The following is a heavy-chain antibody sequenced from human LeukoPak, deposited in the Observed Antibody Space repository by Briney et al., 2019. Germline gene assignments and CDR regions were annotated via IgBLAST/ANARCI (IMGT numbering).Heavy chain of an antibody. CDR1: GGSISSGSYY. J-gene: IGHJ4*02. CDR3: ARSPPYYDPYYFDY. Sequence: PSETLSLTCTVSGGSISSGSYYWGWIRQPPGKGLEWIGSIYYRGNTFYNTSLKSLVTISVDTSTNHFSLKLSSVTAADTAVYYCARSPPYYDPYYFDYWGQGTLVTVSS. V-gene: IGHV4-39*07. CDR2: IYYRGNT. D-gene: IGHD3-22*01.